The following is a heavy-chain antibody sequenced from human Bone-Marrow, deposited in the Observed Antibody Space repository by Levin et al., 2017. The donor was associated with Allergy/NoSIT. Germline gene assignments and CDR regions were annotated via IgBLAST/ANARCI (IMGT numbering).Heavy chain of an antibody. CDR1: GFIFSSYS. Sequence: PGGSLRLSCAASGFIFSSYSMNWVRQAPGKGLEWVSYISSSGSTIYYADSVKGRFTISRDNAKDSLYLQMNSLRDEDTAVYYCARNLGDGRFPGDYWGQGTLVTVSS. CDR2: ISSSGSTI. CDR3: ARNLGDGRFPGDY. J-gene: IGHJ4*02. V-gene: IGHV3-48*02. D-gene: IGHD5-24*01.